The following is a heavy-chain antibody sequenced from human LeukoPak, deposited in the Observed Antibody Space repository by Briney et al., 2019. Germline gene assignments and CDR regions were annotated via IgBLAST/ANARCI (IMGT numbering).Heavy chain of an antibody. J-gene: IGHJ5*02. CDR2: IKDDGRQK. Sequence: GGSLRLSCAPSGFTFSRYWMTWVRQTPEKGLEWVASIKDDGRQKYYVDSVKGRFTVSRDNAKNSAYLQMDSLRAEDTALYYCARDASRGFNTWGQETLAPFSS. D-gene: IGHD5-24*01. V-gene: IGHV3-7*01. CDR3: ARDASRGFNT. CDR1: GFTFSRYW.